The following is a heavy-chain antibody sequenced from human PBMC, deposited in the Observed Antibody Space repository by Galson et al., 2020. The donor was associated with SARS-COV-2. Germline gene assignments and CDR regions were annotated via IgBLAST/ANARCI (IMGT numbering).Heavy chain of an antibody. CDR1: DVPMSSSY. J-gene: IGHJ6*01. Sequence: ETSETLSLTCNVSDVPMSSSYWTWIRQPPGNGLEWIGYVSYSGSTNYNPSLKRRVTISVDLSKNQFSLKLSSVTAADTAMYYCARDPAPLYGDNFYYSMDVWGHGTTVTVSS. D-gene: IGHD4-17*01. V-gene: IGHV4-59*01. CDR3: ARDPAPLYGDNFYYSMDV. CDR2: VSYSGST.